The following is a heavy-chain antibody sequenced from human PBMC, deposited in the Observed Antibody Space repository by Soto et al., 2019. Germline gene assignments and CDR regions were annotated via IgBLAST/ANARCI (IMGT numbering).Heavy chain of an antibody. CDR2: ISGSGGST. CDR1: GFTFSSYA. V-gene: IGHV3-23*01. D-gene: IGHD6-13*01. J-gene: IGHJ4*02. CDR3: AKGRYSSSWYRGDSEHYFGY. Sequence: GGSLRLSCAASGFTFSSYAMSWVRQAPGKGLEWVSAISGSGGSTYYADSVKGRFTISRDNSKNTLYLQMNSLRAEDTAVYYCAKGRYSSSWYRGDSEHYFGYWGQGTLVTVSS.